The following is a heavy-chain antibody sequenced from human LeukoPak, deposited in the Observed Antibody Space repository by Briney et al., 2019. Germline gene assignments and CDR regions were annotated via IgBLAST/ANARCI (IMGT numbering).Heavy chain of an antibody. D-gene: IGHD5-12*01. CDR2: IYYSGST. CDR1: GGSISSSSYY. Sequence: PSETLSLTCTVSGGSISSSSYYWGWIRQPPGKGLEWIGSIYYSGSTYYNPSLKSRVTISVDTSKNQFSLKLSSVTAADTAVYYCARGGDSGYDYYYYYMDVWGKGTTVTVSS. CDR3: ARGGDSGYDYYYYYMDV. V-gene: IGHV4-39*07. J-gene: IGHJ6*03.